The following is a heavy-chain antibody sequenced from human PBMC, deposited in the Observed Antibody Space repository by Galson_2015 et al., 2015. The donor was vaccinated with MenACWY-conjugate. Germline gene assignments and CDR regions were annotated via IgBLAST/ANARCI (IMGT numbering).Heavy chain of an antibody. D-gene: IGHD6-13*01. CDR3: AKLVPATGTWG. CDR1: GFTFSNYG. Sequence: SLRLSCAASGFTFSNYGMSWVRQAPGKGLEWVSSITGSGGKTYYADAVKGRFTISRDNSKNTLYLQMNSLRAEDTAVYYCAKLVPATGTWGWGQETLVTVSS. CDR2: ITGSGGKT. V-gene: IGHV3-23*01. J-gene: IGHJ4*02.